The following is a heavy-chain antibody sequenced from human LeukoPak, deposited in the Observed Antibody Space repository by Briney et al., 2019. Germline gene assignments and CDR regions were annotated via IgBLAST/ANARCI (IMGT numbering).Heavy chain of an antibody. CDR1: GFTFYRYW. Sequence: GGSLRLSCAASGFTFYRYWMHWVRQAPGKGLVWVSRINSDGSDTGYADSVRGRFTISRDNAKNTLYLQMNSLRAEDMAVYYCARDESLPFDIWGQGTMVTVSS. J-gene: IGHJ3*02. V-gene: IGHV3-74*01. CDR3: ARDESLPFDI. CDR2: INSDGSDT.